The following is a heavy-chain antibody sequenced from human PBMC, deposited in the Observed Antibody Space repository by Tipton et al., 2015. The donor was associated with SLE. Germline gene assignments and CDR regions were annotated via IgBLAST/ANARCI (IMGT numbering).Heavy chain of an antibody. Sequence: SLRLSCAASGFPFSNYAMCWVRLAPGKGLEWVSAITGSGDRTYYIDSVKGRFTISRDNSKNSLYPQMNGLRAEDTAVYYCARSPVDYWNGYSAWGQGTLVAVSS. CDR2: ITGSGDRT. D-gene: IGHD3-3*01. CDR1: GFPFSNYA. J-gene: IGHJ4*02. V-gene: IGHV3-23*01. CDR3: ARSPVDYWNGYSA.